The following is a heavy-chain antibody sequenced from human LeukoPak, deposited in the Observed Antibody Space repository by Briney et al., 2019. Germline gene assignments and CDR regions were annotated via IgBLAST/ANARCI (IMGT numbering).Heavy chain of an antibody. V-gene: IGHV4-39*01. CDR1: GGSISSSSYY. Sequence: ASETLFLTCTVSGGSISSSSYYWGWIRQPPGKGLEWIGSIYYSGSTYYNPSLKSRVTISVDTSKNQLSLKLSSVTAADTAVYYCARVPGVVRGFDYWGQGTLVTVSS. CDR2: IYYSGST. J-gene: IGHJ4*02. CDR3: ARVPGVVRGFDY. D-gene: IGHD3-10*01.